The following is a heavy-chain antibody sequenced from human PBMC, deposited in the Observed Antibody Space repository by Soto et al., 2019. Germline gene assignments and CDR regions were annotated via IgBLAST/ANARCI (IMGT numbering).Heavy chain of an antibody. CDR1: GFTFSDYY. V-gene: IGHV3-11*01. Sequence: GSLRLSCAASGFTFSDYYMSWIRQAPGKGLEWVSYISSSGSTIYYADSVKGRFTISRDNAKNSLYLQMNSLRAEDTAVYYCARDSSSDIRDYFDYWGKGTLVTVAS. CDR2: ISSSGSTI. J-gene: IGHJ4*02. D-gene: IGHD3-9*01. CDR3: ARDSSSDIRDYFDY.